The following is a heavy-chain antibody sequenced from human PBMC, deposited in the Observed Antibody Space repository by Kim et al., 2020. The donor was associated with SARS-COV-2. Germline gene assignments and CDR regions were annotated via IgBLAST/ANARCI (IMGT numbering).Heavy chain of an antibody. CDR1: GFTFSSYG. D-gene: IGHD6-6*01. CDR2: ISYDGSNK. V-gene: IGHV3-30*03. J-gene: IGHJ4*02. Sequence: GGSLRLSCAASGFTFSSYGMHWVRQAPGKGLEWVAVISYDGSNKYYADSVKGRFTISRDNSKNTLYLQMNSLRAEDTAVYYCASPEYSSSFPDYWGQGTLVTVSS. CDR3: ASPEYSSSFPDY.